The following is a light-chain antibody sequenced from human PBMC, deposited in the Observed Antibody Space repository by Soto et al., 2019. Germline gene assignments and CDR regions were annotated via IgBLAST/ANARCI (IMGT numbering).Light chain of an antibody. Sequence: DIQMTQSPSTLSASVEDRGTITCRASQSINSWLAWYQQKPGKAPPLLIHDVSYLESGVPSRFSGSGSGAEFTLTISSLHPDDFATYYCQQYFNYPAFGQGTKVDIK. V-gene: IGKV1-5*01. J-gene: IGKJ1*01. CDR1: QSINSW. CDR2: DVS. CDR3: QQYFNYPA.